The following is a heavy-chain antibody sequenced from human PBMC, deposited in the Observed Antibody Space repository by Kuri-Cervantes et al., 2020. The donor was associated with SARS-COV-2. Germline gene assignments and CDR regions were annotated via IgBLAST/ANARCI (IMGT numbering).Heavy chain of an antibody. Sequence: SQTLSLTCAVSGYSISSGYYWGWIRQPPGKGLEWIGSIYHSGSTYYNPSLKSRVTISVDTSKNQFSLKLSSVTAADTAVYYCARAGIGAVAGNFDHWGQGTLVTVSS. CDR2: IYHSGST. CDR1: GYSISSGYY. V-gene: IGHV4-38-2*01. CDR3: ARAGIGAVAGNFDH. J-gene: IGHJ4*02. D-gene: IGHD6-19*01.